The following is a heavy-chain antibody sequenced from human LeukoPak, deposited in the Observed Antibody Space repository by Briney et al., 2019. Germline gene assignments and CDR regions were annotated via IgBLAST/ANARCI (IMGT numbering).Heavy chain of an antibody. CDR2: MNPNSGNT. CDR3: ARGYSSSWYNRVAI. Sequence: GASVKVSCKASVYTFTSYDINWVRQATGHGLEGVGWMNPNSGNTGYAQKFQGRVTMTRNTSISTTYMELSSLRSEDTAVYYCARGYSSSWYNRVAIWGQGTMVTVSS. V-gene: IGHV1-8*01. J-gene: IGHJ3*02. D-gene: IGHD6-13*01. CDR1: VYTFTSYD.